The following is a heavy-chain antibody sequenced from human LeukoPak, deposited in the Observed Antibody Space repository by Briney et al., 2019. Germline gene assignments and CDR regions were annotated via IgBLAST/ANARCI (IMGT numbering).Heavy chain of an antibody. CDR1: GYTFTSYG. V-gene: IGHV1-18*01. Sequence: ASVKVSCKASGYTFTSYGISWVRQAPGQGLEWMGWISAYNDNTNYAQKLQGRVTMTTDTSTSTPYMELRSLRSDDTAVYYCARDPDYGDSPLDYWGQGTLVTVSS. CDR2: ISAYNDNT. J-gene: IGHJ4*02. D-gene: IGHD4-17*01. CDR3: ARDPDYGDSPLDY.